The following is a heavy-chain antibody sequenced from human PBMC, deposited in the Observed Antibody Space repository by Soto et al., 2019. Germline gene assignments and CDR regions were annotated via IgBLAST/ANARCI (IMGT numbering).Heavy chain of an antibody. D-gene: IGHD3-22*01. CDR3: AREGSSGRGNDAFDI. J-gene: IGHJ3*02. CDR1: GGTFSSYA. CDR2: IIPIFGTA. V-gene: IGHV1-69*14. Sequence: QVQLVQSGAEVKKPGSSVKVSCKASGGTFSSYAISWVRQAPGQGLEWMGGIIPIFGTANYAQKFQGRVTISEDRSRXTAYMELSSLRSEDTAVYYCAREGSSGRGNDAFDIWGQGTMVSVSS.